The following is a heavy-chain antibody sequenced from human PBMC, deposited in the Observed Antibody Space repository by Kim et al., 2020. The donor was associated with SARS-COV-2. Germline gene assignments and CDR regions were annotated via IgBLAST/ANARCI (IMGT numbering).Heavy chain of an antibody. V-gene: IGHV7-4-1*02. Sequence: ASVKVSCKASGYNFTNYPLNWVRQAPGQGLEWMGWIHTKTGNPTYAPGFTSRFVFSLDTSANTAYLQISNLKDADSAVYYCARIADLDHWGQGTLVTVSS. CDR1: GYNFTNYP. J-gene: IGHJ4*02. CDR2: IHTKTGNP. CDR3: ARIADLDH. D-gene: IGHD2-15*01.